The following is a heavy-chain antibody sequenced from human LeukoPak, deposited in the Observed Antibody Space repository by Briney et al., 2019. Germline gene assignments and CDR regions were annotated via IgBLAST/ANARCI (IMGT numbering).Heavy chain of an antibody. CDR3: AGSYYGSGSYMDV. Sequence: ASVKVSFKSSGGTFSSYAISWVRQAPGQGLEWMGRIIPILGIANYAQKFQGRVTITADKSTSTAYMELSSLRSEDTAVYYCAGSYYGSGSYMDVWGQGTTVTVSS. V-gene: IGHV1-69*04. CDR1: GGTFSSYA. CDR2: IIPILGIA. D-gene: IGHD3-10*01. J-gene: IGHJ6*02.